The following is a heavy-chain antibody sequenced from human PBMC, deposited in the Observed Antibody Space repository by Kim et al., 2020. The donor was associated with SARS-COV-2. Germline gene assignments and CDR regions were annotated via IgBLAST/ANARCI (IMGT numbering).Heavy chain of an antibody. D-gene: IGHD3-22*01. J-gene: IGHJ6*02. Sequence: YYADSVKGRFTIARDNAKNSLYLQMNSLRDEDTAVYYCARDDSPDYGMDVWGQGTTVTVSS. CDR3: ARDDSPDYGMDV. V-gene: IGHV3-48*02.